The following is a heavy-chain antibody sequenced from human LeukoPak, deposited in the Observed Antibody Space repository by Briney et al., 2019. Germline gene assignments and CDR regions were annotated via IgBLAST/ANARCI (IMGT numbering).Heavy chain of an antibody. CDR2: ISSSSSTI. J-gene: IGHJ4*02. CDR3: ARSSSVTIPGYYFDY. V-gene: IGHV3-48*01. CDR1: GFTFSSYS. D-gene: IGHD2-21*01. Sequence: GGSLRLSCAASGFTFSSYSMNWVRQAPGKGLEWVSYISSSSSTIYYADSVKGRFTISRDNAKNSLYLQMNSLRADDTAVYYCARSSSVTIPGYYFDYWGQGTLVTVSS.